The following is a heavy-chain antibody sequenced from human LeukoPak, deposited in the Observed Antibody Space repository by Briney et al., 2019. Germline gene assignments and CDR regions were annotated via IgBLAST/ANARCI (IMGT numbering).Heavy chain of an antibody. D-gene: IGHD2-8*01. Sequence: ASVKVSCKASGYTFTGYYMHWVRQAPGQGLEWMGWINPNSGGTNYAQKFQGRVTMTRDTSISTAYMEPSRLRSDDTAVYYCARDDCTNGVCYSDWFDPWGQGTLVTVSS. CDR3: ARDDCTNGVCYSDWFDP. V-gene: IGHV1-2*02. CDR2: INPNSGGT. CDR1: GYTFTGYY. J-gene: IGHJ5*02.